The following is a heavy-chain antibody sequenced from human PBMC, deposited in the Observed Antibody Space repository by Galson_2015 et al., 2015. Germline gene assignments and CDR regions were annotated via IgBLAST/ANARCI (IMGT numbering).Heavy chain of an antibody. J-gene: IGHJ4*02. D-gene: IGHD3-16*02. CDR3: ARVNQYDADITYCDYVWGSYRLRGAYYFDY. V-gene: IGHV3-53*01. CDR1: GFTVSSNY. Sequence: SLRLSCAASGFTVSSNYMSWVRQAPGKGLEWVSVIYSGGSTYYADSVKGRFTISRDNSKNTLYLQMNSLRAEDTAVYYCARVNQYDADITYCDYVWGSYRLRGAYYFDYWGQGTLVTVSS. CDR2: IYSGGST.